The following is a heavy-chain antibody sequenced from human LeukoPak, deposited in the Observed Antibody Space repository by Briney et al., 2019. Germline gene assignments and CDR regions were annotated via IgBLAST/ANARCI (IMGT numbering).Heavy chain of an antibody. CDR2: IYPGDSDT. CDR1: GYSFTSYW. V-gene: IGHV5-51*01. J-gene: IGHJ3*02. D-gene: IGHD3-9*01. Sequence: GESLKVSCKGSGYSFTSYWIGWVRQMPGKGLEWMGIIYPGDSDTRYSPSFQGQVTISADKSISTAYLQWSSLKASDTAMYYCARLVTIEDDAFDIWGQGTMVTVSS. CDR3: ARLVTIEDDAFDI.